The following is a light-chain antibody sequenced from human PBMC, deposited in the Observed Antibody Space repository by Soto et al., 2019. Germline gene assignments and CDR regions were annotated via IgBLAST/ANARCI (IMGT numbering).Light chain of an antibody. J-gene: IGKJ2*01. Sequence: DIVMTQSPLSLPVTPGEPASISCRSSQSLLHSNGYNYLDWYLQKPGQSPQLLIYAGSNRASGAPDRFSGSGSATDFTLKISRVEAEDVGTYSCMQAVQTPRTFVPGTKLEIK. CDR3: MQAVQTPRT. CDR1: QSLLHSNGYNY. V-gene: IGKV2-28*01. CDR2: AGS.